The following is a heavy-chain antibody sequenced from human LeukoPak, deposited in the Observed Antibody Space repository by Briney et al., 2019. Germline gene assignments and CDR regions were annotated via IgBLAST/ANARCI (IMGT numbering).Heavy chain of an antibody. V-gene: IGHV3-64*01. CDR1: GFTFSSYA. CDR3: AKGASYGDYVGDYFDY. J-gene: IGHJ4*02. CDR2: ISSNGGST. Sequence: GGSLRLSCAASGFTFSSYAMHWVRQAPGKGLEYVSAISSNGGSTYYANSVKGRFTISRDNSKNTLYLQMGSLRAEDMALYYCAKGASYGDYVGDYFDYWGQGTLVTVSS. D-gene: IGHD4-17*01.